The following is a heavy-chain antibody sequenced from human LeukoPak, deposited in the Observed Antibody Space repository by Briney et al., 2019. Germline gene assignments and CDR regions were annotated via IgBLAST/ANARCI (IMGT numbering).Heavy chain of an antibody. CDR3: ATALVLRYFDWLLFDP. V-gene: IGHV1-46*01. CDR2: INPSGGST. Sequence: ASVKVSCKASGYTFTSYYIHWVRQAPGQGLEWMGIINPSGGSTSYAQKFQGRVTMTEDTSTDTAYMELSSLRSEDTAVYYCATALVLRYFDWLLFDPWGQGTLVTVSS. J-gene: IGHJ5*02. CDR1: GYTFTSYY. D-gene: IGHD3-9*01.